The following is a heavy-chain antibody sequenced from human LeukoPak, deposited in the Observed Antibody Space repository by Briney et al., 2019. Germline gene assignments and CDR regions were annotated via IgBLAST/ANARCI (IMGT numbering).Heavy chain of an antibody. V-gene: IGHV1-2*02. D-gene: IGHD3-22*01. CDR1: GYTFTSYG. CDR2: INPNSGGT. CDR3: ARRQDYYDSSGYYSQLDNYFDY. J-gene: IGHJ4*02. Sequence: ASVKVSCKASGYTFTSYGISWVRQAPGQGLEWMGWINPNSGGTNYAQKFQGRVTMTRDTSISTAYMELSRLRSDDTAVYYCARRQDYYDSSGYYSQLDNYFDYWGQGTLVTVSS.